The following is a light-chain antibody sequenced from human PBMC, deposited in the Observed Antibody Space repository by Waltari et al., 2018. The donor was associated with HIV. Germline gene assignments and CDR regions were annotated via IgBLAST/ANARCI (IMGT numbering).Light chain of an antibody. Sequence: QSVLTQPPSASGTPGQRVTISCSGSSSNIGSNYVYWYQQLPGTAPELLIYRNNQRPSGVPDRFSGSKSGTSASLAISGLRSEDEADYYCAAWDGSLSVVVFGGGTKLTVL. CDR3: AAWDGSLSVVV. CDR1: SSNIGSNY. J-gene: IGLJ2*01. CDR2: RNN. V-gene: IGLV1-47*01.